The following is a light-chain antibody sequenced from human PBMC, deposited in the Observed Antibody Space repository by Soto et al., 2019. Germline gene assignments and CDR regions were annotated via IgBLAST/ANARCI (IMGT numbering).Light chain of an antibody. CDR2: IND. CDR3: AAWDDSLNAL. J-gene: IGLJ1*01. CDR1: SSNIGDNP. Sequence: QSVLTQPPSASGTPGQRITISCSGSSSNIGDNPVNWYQQLPGAAPKLLIYINDQRPSGVPDRFSGSKSGTSASLAISGLQPEDEADYYYAAWDDSLNALFGTGTKLTVL. V-gene: IGLV1-44*01.